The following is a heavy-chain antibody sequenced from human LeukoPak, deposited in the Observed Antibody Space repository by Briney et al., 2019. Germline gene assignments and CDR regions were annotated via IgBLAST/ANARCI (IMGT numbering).Heavy chain of an antibody. Sequence: GGSLRLSCAASGFTFSSYSMNWVRQAPGKGLEWVSYISSSSSTIYYADSVKGRFTISRDNAKNSLYLQMNSLRAEVTAVYYCAKGKYSGYDYFAYWGQGTLVTVSS. CDR3: AKGKYSGYDYFAY. V-gene: IGHV3-48*01. J-gene: IGHJ4*02. CDR1: GFTFSSYS. D-gene: IGHD5-12*01. CDR2: ISSSSSTI.